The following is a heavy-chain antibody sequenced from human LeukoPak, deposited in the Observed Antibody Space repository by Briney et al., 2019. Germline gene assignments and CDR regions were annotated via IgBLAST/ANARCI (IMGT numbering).Heavy chain of an antibody. J-gene: IGHJ4*02. CDR2: INPNSGGT. Sequence: ASMKVSCKASGYTLTSYDINWVRQATGQGLEWMGWINPNSGGTNYAQKFQGWVTMTRDTSISTAYMELSRLRSDDTAVYYCARDLSGSSWTFDYWGQGTLVTVSS. V-gene: IGHV1-2*04. CDR1: GYTLTSYD. D-gene: IGHD6-13*01. CDR3: ARDLSGSSWTFDY.